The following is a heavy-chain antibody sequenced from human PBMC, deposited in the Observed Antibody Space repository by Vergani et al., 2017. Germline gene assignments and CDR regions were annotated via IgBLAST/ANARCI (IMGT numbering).Heavy chain of an antibody. CDR2: IKQDGSEK. D-gene: IGHD6-13*01. Sequence: EVQLVESGGGLVQPGGSLRLSCAASGFTFSSYWMSWVRQAPGKGLEWVANIKQDGSEKYYVDSVKGRFTISRDNAKNSLYLQMNSLRAEDTAVYYCARDGPEYSSSWYGYYYYGMDVWGQGTTVTVSS. CDR1: GFTFSSYW. V-gene: IGHV3-7*01. CDR3: ARDGPEYSSSWYGYYYYGMDV. J-gene: IGHJ6*02.